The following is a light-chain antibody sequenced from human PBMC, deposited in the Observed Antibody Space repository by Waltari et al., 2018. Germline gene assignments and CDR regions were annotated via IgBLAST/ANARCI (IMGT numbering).Light chain of an antibody. CDR3: QSYATTMSVV. Sequence: HSVLTRPPSVSGAPGQRVPSSCPGRGCNFRAGYVLPWYRQLPGKAPTLLIYGVKTRPPGVPDRFSGSQSGTSASLAIAGLQADDEADYYCQSYATTMSVVFGGGTKLTVL. V-gene: IGLV1-40*01. CDR1: GCNFRAGYV. CDR2: GVK. J-gene: IGLJ2*01.